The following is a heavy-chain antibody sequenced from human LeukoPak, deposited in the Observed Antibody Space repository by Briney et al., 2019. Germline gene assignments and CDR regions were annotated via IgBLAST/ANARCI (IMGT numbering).Heavy chain of an antibody. Sequence: ASVKVSCKASGYTFTGYYMHWVRQAPGQGFEWMGWINPNSGGTNYAQKFQGRVTMTRDTSISTAYMELSRLRSDDTAVYYCARDLRVAVAGTGLDYWGQGTLVTVSS. CDR3: ARDLRVAVAGTGLDY. D-gene: IGHD6-19*01. J-gene: IGHJ4*02. CDR2: INPNSGGT. V-gene: IGHV1-2*02. CDR1: GYTFTGYY.